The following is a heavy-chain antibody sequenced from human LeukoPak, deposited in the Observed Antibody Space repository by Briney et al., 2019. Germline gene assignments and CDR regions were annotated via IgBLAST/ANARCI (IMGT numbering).Heavy chain of an antibody. CDR1: GFTFSSYS. CDR3: AKDKYSGYDCFDV. CDR2: ISGSGGST. Sequence: GGSLRLSCAASGFTFSSYSMNWVRQAPGKGLEWVSAISGSGGSTYYADSVKGRFTISRDNSKNTLYLQMNSLRAEDTAVYYCAKDKYSGYDCFDVWGKGTTVTISS. J-gene: IGHJ6*04. V-gene: IGHV3-23*01. D-gene: IGHD5-12*01.